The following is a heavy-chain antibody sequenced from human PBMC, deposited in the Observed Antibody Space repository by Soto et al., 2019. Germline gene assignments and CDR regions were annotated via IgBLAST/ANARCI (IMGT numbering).Heavy chain of an antibody. CDR1: GGSISSSSYY. J-gene: IGHJ4*02. D-gene: IGHD2-15*01. V-gene: IGHV4-39*01. Sequence: PSETLSFTCSVSGGSISSSSYYWGWIRQTPGKGLEWIGSIYYSGSTYYNPSLKSRVTISVDTSKNQFSLKLSSVTAADTAVYYCARHTPAISISDHWGQGTLVTVSS. CDR2: IYYSGST. CDR3: ARHTPAISISDH.